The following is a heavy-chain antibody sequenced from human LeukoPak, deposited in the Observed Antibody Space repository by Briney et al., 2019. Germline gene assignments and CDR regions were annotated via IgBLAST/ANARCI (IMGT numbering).Heavy chain of an antibody. CDR3: ARYGYGSGSFNWFDP. J-gene: IGHJ5*02. CDR1: GGSISSYY. V-gene: IGHV4-59*08. CDR2: IYYSGST. D-gene: IGHD3-10*01. Sequence: PSETLPLTCTVSGGSISSYYWSWIRQPPGKGLEWIGYIYYSGSTNYNPSLKSRVTISVDTSKNQFSLKLSSVTAADTAVYYCARYGYGSGSFNWFDPWGQGTLVTVSS.